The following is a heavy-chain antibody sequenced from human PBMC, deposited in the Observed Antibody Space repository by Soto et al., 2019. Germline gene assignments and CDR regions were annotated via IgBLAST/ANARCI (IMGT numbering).Heavy chain of an antibody. J-gene: IGHJ4*02. V-gene: IGHV4-38-2*01. Sequence: SETLSLTCAVSGYSISSGYYWGWIRQPPGKGLEWIGSIYHSGSTYYNPSLKSRVTISVDTSKNQFSLKLSSLTAADTAVYFCARADDFSDRFDYWGQGALVTVSS. CDR1: GYSISSGYY. CDR2: IYHSGST. CDR3: ARADDFSDRFDY. D-gene: IGHD4-17*01.